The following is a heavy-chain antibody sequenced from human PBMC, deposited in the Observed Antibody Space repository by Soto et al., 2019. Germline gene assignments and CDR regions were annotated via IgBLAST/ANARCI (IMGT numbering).Heavy chain of an antibody. CDR3: ARSSPYIVVRKPTGNQDYYGMDV. CDR1: GGTFSNYT. V-gene: IGHV1-69*01. J-gene: IGHJ6*02. D-gene: IGHD2-2*01. Sequence: QVQLVQSGAEVKKPGSSVKVFCKASGGTFSNYTISWVRQAPGQGLEWMGGSIPVFGTTDYEQKFQGRVTITADGSTSTAYMKLSSLRSADPAVYYCARSSPYIVVRKPTGNQDYYGMDVWGQGTTVTVSS. CDR2: SIPVFGTT.